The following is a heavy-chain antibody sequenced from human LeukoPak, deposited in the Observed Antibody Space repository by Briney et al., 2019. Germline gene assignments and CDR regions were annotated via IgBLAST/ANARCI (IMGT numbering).Heavy chain of an antibody. CDR3: AVNFRH. CDR2: ITHNSANI. Sequence: PGGSLRLSCAAPGFIFSFFDMVWARQAPGKGLGWVSTITHNSANIYYADSVKGRFSISRDNARNSLFLQMNSLRAEDTAVYYYAVNFRHWGPGTLVTVSS. CDR1: GFIFSFFD. J-gene: IGHJ4*02. V-gene: IGHV3-21*01. D-gene: IGHD2/OR15-2a*01.